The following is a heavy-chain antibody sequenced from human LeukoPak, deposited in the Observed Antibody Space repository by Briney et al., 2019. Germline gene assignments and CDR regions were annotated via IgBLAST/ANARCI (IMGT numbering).Heavy chain of an antibody. CDR2: INQDGSEE. V-gene: IGHV3-7*03. D-gene: IGHD5-24*01. J-gene: IGHJ4*02. CDR3: ARTPDGPDY. CDR1: GFTFSSYW. Sequence: GGSLRLSCAASGFTFSSYWMSWVRQAPEKGLEWVANINQDGSEEYYVDSVKGRFTISRDNAKNSLYLQMNSLRAEDTAVYYCARTPDGPDYWGQGTLVTVSS.